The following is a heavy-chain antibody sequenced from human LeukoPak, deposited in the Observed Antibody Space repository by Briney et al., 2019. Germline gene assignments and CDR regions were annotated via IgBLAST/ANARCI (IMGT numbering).Heavy chain of an antibody. CDR1: GFTFSSYA. V-gene: IGHV3-23*01. J-gene: IGHJ4*02. CDR3: AKDRDSNYLPFDY. D-gene: IGHD4-11*01. Sequence: GWSLRLSCAASGFTFSSYAMSWVRQAPGKGLEWVSAISGSGGSTSYADSVKGRFTISRDNYKNTLYLQMNSLRAEDTAVYYCAKDRDSNYLPFDYWGQGTLVTVSS. CDR2: ISGSGGST.